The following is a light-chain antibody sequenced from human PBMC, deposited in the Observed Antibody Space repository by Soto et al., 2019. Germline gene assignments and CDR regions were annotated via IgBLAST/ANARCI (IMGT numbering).Light chain of an antibody. CDR3: QHLNDYRYT. J-gene: IGKJ2*01. Sequence: DLQLTQSPSFLSASVGDRVTITCRASQAISSSLAWYQHNPRKAPKLQSYAASTLQNGVRSSFSGSGSETEFTLTISSLQPVDFATYYCQHLNDYRYTFGQGTKVEIK. CDR1: QAISSS. V-gene: IGKV1-9*01. CDR2: AAS.